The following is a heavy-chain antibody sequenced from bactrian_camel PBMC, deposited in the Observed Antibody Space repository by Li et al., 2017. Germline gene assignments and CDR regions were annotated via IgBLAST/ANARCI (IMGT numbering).Heavy chain of an antibody. CDR3: VVDQTFKACNAAHGCTYCSQYIGF. CDR2: IDSDGIT. J-gene: IGHJ4*01. CDR1: GHIFKSCG. D-gene: IGHD1*01. V-gene: IGHV3S53*01. Sequence: HVQLVESGGGSVQAGGSLKLSCAASGHIFKSCGLAWYRQAPGKEREFVSDIDSDGITNYADSVKGRFTISQDYAKNTLYLQMNSLKPEDTAMYYCVVDQTFKACNAAHGCTYCSQYIGFRDQGTQVTVS.